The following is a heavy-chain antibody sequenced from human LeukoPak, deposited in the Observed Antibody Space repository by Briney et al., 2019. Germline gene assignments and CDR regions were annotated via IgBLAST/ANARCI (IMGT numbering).Heavy chain of an antibody. Sequence: GGSLRLSCAASGFTFDDYDMNWVRQAPGMGLEWVSAISSTGGTAYYADSVKGRFTISRDNSKNTLYLQMNSLRAEDTAIYYCAKNGDRGAYCSGGSCYPYYYNNMDVWGKGTTVTISS. CDR3: AKNGDRGAYCSGGSCYPYYYNNMDV. D-gene: IGHD2-15*01. CDR2: ISSTGGTA. J-gene: IGHJ6*03. V-gene: IGHV3-23*01. CDR1: GFTFDDYD.